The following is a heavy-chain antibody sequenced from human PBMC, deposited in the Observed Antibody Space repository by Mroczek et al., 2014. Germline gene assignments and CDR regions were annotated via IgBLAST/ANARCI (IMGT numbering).Heavy chain of an antibody. CDR1: GGSFSGYY. CDR3: ARVPRGGPTQGEGGNFDY. V-gene: IGHV4-34*01. Sequence: QVQLQQWGAGLLKPSETLSLTCAVYGGSFSGYYWSWIRQPPGKGLEWIGEINHSGSTNYNPSLKSRVTISVDTSKNQFSLKLSSVTAADTAVYYCARVPRGGPTQGEGGNFDYWGQGTLVTVSS. D-gene: IGHD3-16*01. J-gene: IGHJ4*02. CDR2: INHSGST.